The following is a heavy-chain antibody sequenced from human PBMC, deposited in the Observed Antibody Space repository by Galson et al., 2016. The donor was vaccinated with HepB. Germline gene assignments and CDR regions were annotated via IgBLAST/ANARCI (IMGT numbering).Heavy chain of an antibody. J-gene: IGHJ4*02. D-gene: IGHD7-27*01. CDR2: ISWNSVGV. Sequence: SLRLSCAASGFTFDDYGMDWVRQAPGKGLEWVAGISWNSVGVGYADSVKGRFTISRDNAKNSLYLQMNSLRPEDTALSYCAKDLSLQHLGLDYWGQGTLVTVSS. CDR3: AKDLSLQHLGLDY. CDR1: GFTFDDYG. V-gene: IGHV3-9*01.